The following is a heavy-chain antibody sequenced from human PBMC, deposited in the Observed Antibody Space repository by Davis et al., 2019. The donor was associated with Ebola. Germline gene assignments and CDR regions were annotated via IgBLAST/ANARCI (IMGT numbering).Heavy chain of an antibody. V-gene: IGHV4-38-2*02. CDR1: GYSISSGYY. CDR3: ARNVETVY. CDR2: IYHSGST. Sequence: MPSETLSLTCTVSGYSISSGYYWGWIRQPPGKGLEWIGSIYHSGSTYYNPSLKSRVTISVDTSKNQFSLKLSSVTAADTAVYYCARNVETVYWGQGTLVTVSS. D-gene: IGHD1-1*01. J-gene: IGHJ4*02.